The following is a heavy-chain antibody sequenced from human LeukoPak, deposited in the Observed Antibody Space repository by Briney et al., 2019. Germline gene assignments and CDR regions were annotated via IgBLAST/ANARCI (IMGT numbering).Heavy chain of an antibody. CDR3: ARDNSVEDTAWWFDP. Sequence: ASAKVSCKASGGTFSSYAISWVRQAPGQGLEWMGGIIPIFGTANYAQKFQGRVTITADKSTSTAYMELSSLRSEDTAVYYCARDNSVEDTAWWFDPWGQGTLVTVSS. J-gene: IGHJ5*02. CDR2: IIPIFGTA. D-gene: IGHD4-23*01. V-gene: IGHV1-69*06. CDR1: GGTFSSYA.